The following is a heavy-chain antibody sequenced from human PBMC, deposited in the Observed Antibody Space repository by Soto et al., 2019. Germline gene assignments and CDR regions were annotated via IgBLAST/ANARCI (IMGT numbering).Heavy chain of an antibody. CDR1: GGSISSGGYY. J-gene: IGHJ5*02. V-gene: IGHV4-31*03. D-gene: IGHD3-10*01. Sequence: SETLSLTCIVSGGSISSGGYYWSWIRQHPGKGLEWIGYIYYSGSTYYNPSLKSRVTISVDTSKNQFSLKLSSVTAADTAVYYCARGYYYGSGSNWFDPWGQGTLVTVSS. CDR3: ARGYYYGSGSNWFDP. CDR2: IYYSGST.